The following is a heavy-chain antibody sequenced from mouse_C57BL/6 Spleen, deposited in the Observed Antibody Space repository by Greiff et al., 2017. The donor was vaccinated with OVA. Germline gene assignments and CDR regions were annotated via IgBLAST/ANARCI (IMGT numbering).Heavy chain of an antibody. CDR2: ISDGGSYT. J-gene: IGHJ4*01. D-gene: IGHD1-1*02. CDR3: ARYGLYYYAMDY. Sequence: EVKLVESGGGLVKPGGSLKLSCAASGFTFSSYAMSWVRQTPEKRLEWVATISDGGSYTYYPDNVKGRFTISRDNAKNNLYLQMSHLKSEDTAMYYCARYGLYYYAMDYWGQGTSVTVSS. CDR1: GFTFSSYA. V-gene: IGHV5-4*03.